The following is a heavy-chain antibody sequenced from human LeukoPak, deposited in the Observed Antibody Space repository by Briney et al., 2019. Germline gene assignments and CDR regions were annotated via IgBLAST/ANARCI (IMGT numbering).Heavy chain of an antibody. CDR3: ARSKRGYSYGYSMGFDY. CDR2: IKHSGST. D-gene: IGHD5-18*01. J-gene: IGHJ4*02. Sequence: SETLSLTCAVYGGSLSGYYWSWIRQPPGKGLEWIGEIKHSGSTNYNPSLKSRVTISVDTSKNQFSLKLSSVTAADTAVYYCARSKRGYSYGYSMGFDYWGQGTLVTVSS. CDR1: GGSLSGYY. V-gene: IGHV4-34*01.